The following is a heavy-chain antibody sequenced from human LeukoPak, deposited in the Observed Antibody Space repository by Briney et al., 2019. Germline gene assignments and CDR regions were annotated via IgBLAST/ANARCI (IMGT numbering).Heavy chain of an antibody. J-gene: IGHJ4*02. Sequence: PSETLSLTCTVSGGSISSYYWSWIRQPPGKGLEWIGYIYYSGSTNYNPSPKSRVTISVDTSKDQFSLKLSSVTAADTAVYYCARAAVHRPFDYWGQGTLVTVSS. CDR1: GGSISSYY. D-gene: IGHD6-6*01. V-gene: IGHV4-59*12. CDR3: ARAAVHRPFDY. CDR2: IYYSGST.